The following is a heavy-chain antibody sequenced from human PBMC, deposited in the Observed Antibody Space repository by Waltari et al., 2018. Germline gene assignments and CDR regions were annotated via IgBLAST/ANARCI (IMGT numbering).Heavy chain of an antibody. Sequence: QVQLVESGGGVVQPGGSLRLSCAASGFTFSSYGMHWVRQAPGTGLEWVAFLRYDGSNKYDADSVKGRFTISRDNSKNTLYLQMNSLRAEDTAVYYCAKDRTPYNWNYGAFDYWGQGTLVTVSS. J-gene: IGHJ4*02. CDR1: GFTFSSYG. CDR3: AKDRTPYNWNYGAFDY. CDR2: LRYDGSNK. D-gene: IGHD1-7*01. V-gene: IGHV3-30*02.